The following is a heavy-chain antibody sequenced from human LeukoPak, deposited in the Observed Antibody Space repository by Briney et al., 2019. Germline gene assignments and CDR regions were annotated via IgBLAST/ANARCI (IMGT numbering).Heavy chain of an antibody. J-gene: IGHJ5*02. D-gene: IGHD3-22*01. V-gene: IGHV4-39*01. CDR2: IYYSGST. CDR3: ARPYYYDSSGLPAGWFDP. Sequence: PSETLSLTCTVSGGSISSSSYYWGWIRQPPGKGLEWIGSIYYSGSTYYNPSLKSRVTISVDTSKNQFSLKLSSVTAADTAVYYCARPYYYDSSGLPAGWFDPWGQGILVTVSS. CDR1: GGSISSSSYY.